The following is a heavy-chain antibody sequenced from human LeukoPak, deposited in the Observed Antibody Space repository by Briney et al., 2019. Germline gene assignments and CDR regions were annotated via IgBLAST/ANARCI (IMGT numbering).Heavy chain of an antibody. V-gene: IGHV3-30*03. J-gene: IGHJ4*02. CDR2: ISYNGVTK. D-gene: IGHD3-16*02. Sequence: GGSLRLSCAASGFTFNNYAMHWVRQAPDNGLGWVAVISYNGVTKYYADSVKGRFTISRDNSKNTLYLQMNSLRVDDTAVYYCAREGDYDYVWGSYQSPPNFDYWGQGTLVTVSS. CDR3: AREGDYDYVWGSYQSPPNFDY. CDR1: GFTFNNYA.